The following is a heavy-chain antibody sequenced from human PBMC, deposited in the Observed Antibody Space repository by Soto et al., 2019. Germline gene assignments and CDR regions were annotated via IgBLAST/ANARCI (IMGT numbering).Heavy chain of an antibody. J-gene: IGHJ6*02. CDR2: IIPIFGTA. Sequence: SVKVSCKASGGTFSSYAISWVRQAPGQGLEWMGGIIPIFGTANYAQKFQGRVTITADESTSTAYMELSSLRSEDTAVYYCARDLTPGYYYYYGMDVWGQGTTVTVSS. CDR3: ARDLTPGYYYYYGMDV. CDR1: GGTFSSYA. V-gene: IGHV1-69*13.